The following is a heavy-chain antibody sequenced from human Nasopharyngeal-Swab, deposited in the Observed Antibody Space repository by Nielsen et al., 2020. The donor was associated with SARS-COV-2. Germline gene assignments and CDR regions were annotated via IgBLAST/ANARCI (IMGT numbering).Heavy chain of an antibody. CDR3: ARKSTYYDFWSGYYSDYYYDYGMDV. CDR1: GFTFSIYE. CDR2: ISSSGSTI. D-gene: IGHD3-3*01. V-gene: IGHV3-48*03. J-gene: IGHJ6*02. Sequence: GESLKISCTASGFTFSIYEMNWVRQAPGKGLEWVSYISSSGSTIYYADSVKGRFTISRDNAKNSLYLQMNSLRAEDTAIYYCARKSTYYDFWSGYYSDYYYDYGMDVWGQGTTVTVSS.